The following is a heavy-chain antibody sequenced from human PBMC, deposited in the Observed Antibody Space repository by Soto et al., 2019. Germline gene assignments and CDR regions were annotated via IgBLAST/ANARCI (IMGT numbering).Heavy chain of an antibody. V-gene: IGHV1-2*04. CDR1: GYTFTGYY. D-gene: IGHD3-3*01. Sequence: ASVKVSCKASGYTFTGYYMHWVRQAPGQGLEWMGWINPNSGGTNYAQKFQGWVTMTRDTSISTAYMELSRLRADDTAVYYCARDLAIFGVVTPSYNFDYWGQGTLVTVSS. CDR3: ARDLAIFGVVTPSYNFDY. CDR2: INPNSGGT. J-gene: IGHJ4*02.